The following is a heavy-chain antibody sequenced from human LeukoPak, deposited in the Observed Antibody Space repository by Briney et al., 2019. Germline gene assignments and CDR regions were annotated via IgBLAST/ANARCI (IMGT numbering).Heavy chain of an antibody. Sequence: ETGGSLRLSCAASGFTFSSYGMSWVRQAPGKGLEWVSAISGSGGSTYYADSVKGRFTISRDNSKNTLYLQMNSLRAEDTAVYYCAKGFSYYYDSSAFDIWGQGTMVTVSS. CDR1: GFTFSSYG. CDR3: AKGFSYYYDSSAFDI. D-gene: IGHD3-22*01. CDR2: ISGSGGST. V-gene: IGHV3-23*01. J-gene: IGHJ3*02.